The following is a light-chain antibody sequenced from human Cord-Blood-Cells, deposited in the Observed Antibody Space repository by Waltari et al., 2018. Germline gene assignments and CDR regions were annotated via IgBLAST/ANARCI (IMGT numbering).Light chain of an antibody. CDR3: SSDTSSSTYV. CDR2: DVS. J-gene: IGLJ1*01. Sequence: QPALTQPASVSGSPGQSITISCTRTSTDVGGYNYVSWYPQHPGKAPKLMIYDVSNRPSGVSNRFSGSKSGNTASLTISGLQAEDEADYYCSSDTSSSTYVFGTGTKVTVL. CDR1: STDVGGYNY. V-gene: IGLV2-14*01.